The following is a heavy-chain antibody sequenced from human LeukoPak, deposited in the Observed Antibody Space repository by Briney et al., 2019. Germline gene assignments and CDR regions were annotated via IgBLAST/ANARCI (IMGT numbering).Heavy chain of an antibody. D-gene: IGHD3-22*01. CDR1: GGTFSSYT. CDR2: IIPILGIA. J-gene: IGHJ4*02. CDR3: ARDYYDSSGYLN. Sequence: ASVKVSCKASGGTFSSYTISWVRQAPGQGLEWMGRIIPILGIANFAQKFQGRVTITADKSTSTAYMELSSLRSEDTAVYYCARDYYDSSGYLNWGQGTLVTVSS. V-gene: IGHV1-69*04.